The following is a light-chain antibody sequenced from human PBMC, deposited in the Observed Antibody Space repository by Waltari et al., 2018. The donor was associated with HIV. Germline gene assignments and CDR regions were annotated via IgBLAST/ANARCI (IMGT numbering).Light chain of an antibody. CDR3: GTWDSSLSVV. CDR1: SSNIGNNY. Sequence: QSVLPPPPSVSAAPGQKVTISCSGSSSNIGNNYVSWYQQLPGTAPKLLIYDNNKRPSGIPDRFSGSKSGTSATLGITGLQTGDEADYYCGTWDSSLSVVFGGGTKLTVL. V-gene: IGLV1-51*01. CDR2: DNN. J-gene: IGLJ2*01.